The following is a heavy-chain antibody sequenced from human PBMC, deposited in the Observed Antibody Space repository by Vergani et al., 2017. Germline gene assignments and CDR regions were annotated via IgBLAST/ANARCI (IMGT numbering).Heavy chain of an antibody. V-gene: IGHV5-51*03. J-gene: IGHJ3*02. CDR3: ARLRIRSNDGDYPYAFDI. D-gene: IGHD4-17*01. Sequence: EVQLVQSGAEVKKPGESLKISCKVSGYSFTSYWIGWVRQMPGKGLEWMWIIYPGDSDTRYSPSFQGQVTISADTSISTAYLQWSRLKASDTAMYYCARLRIRSNDGDYPYAFDIWGQGTMVTV. CDR2: IYPGDSDT. CDR1: GYSFTSYW.